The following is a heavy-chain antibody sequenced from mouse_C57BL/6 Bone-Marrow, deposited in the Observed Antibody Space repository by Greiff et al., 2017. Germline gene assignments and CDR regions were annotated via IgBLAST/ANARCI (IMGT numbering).Heavy chain of an antibody. Sequence: VQLQQSGAELVRPGASVTLSCKASGYTFTDYEMHWVKQTPVHGLEWIGAIDPETGGTAYNQKFKGKAILTADKSSSTAYLELRSLTSEDSAVYYCTMGSNYWYAMDYWGQGTSVTVSS. CDR3: TMGSNYWYAMDY. J-gene: IGHJ4*01. CDR2: IDPETGGT. CDR1: GYTFTDYE. V-gene: IGHV1-15*01. D-gene: IGHD2-5*01.